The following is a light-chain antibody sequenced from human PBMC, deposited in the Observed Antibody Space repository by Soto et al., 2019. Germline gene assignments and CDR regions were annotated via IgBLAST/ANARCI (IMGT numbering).Light chain of an antibody. V-gene: IGKV3-11*01. CDR2: DAS. J-gene: IGKJ1*01. CDR3: QQYDTWPRT. Sequence: ENVLTQSPGTLSLSPGERATLSCRASQSVGTYLAWYQQKPGQAPRLLIFDASKRATGIPARFTASGSGTEFTLSISSLQSDDFGVYYCQQYDTWPRTFGQGTKVDI. CDR1: QSVGTY.